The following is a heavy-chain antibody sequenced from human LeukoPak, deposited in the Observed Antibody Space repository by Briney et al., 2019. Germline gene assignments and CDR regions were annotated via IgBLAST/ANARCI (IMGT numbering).Heavy chain of an antibody. CDR1: GFTFSGSA. CDR2: IRSKANSYAT. D-gene: IGHD2-15*01. CDR3: TSSYCSGGSCYRRYNYYYYMDV. Sequence: GGSLRLSCAASGFTFSGSAMHWVRQASGKGLEWVGRIRSKANSYATAYAASVKGRFTISRADSKNTAYLQMNSLKTEDTAVYYCTSSYCSGGSCYRRYNYYYYMDVWGKGTTVTVSS. V-gene: IGHV3-73*01. J-gene: IGHJ6*03.